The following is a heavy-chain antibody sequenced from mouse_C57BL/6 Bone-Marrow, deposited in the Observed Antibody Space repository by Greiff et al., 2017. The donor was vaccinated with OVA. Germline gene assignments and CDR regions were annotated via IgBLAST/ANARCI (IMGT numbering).Heavy chain of an antibody. CDR3: ARKGNYSNCDY. V-gene: IGHV1-69*01. CDR1: GYTFTSYW. Sequence: VQLQQPGAELVMPGASVKLSCKASGYTFTSYWMHWVKQRPGQGLEWIGEIDPSDSYTNYNQKFKGKSTLTVDKSSSTAYMQLSSLTSEDSAVYYCARKGNYSNCDYWGQGTTLTVSS. J-gene: IGHJ2*01. CDR2: IDPSDSYT. D-gene: IGHD2-5*01.